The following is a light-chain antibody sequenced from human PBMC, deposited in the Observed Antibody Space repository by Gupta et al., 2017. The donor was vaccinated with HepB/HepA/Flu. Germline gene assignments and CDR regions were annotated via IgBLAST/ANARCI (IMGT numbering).Light chain of an antibody. Sequence: DIVLTQSPGTLSLSPGEGATLSCRASQSVSSSFLAWYQQKPGQAPRLLIYGASSGATGIPDRFSGSGSGTDFTLTISGLEPEDYAVYYCQQYGSSPLFSFGPGTKVDIK. V-gene: IGKV3-20*01. CDR1: QSVSSSF. J-gene: IGKJ3*01. CDR2: GAS. CDR3: QQYGSSPLFS.